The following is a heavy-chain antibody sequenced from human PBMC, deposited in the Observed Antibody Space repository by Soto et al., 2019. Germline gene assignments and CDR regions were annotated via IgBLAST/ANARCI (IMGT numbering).Heavy chain of an antibody. J-gene: IGHJ4*02. CDR2: IYYSGST. Sequence: SETLSLTCTVSGGSISSYYWSWIRQAPGKGLEWIGYIYYSGSTNFNPSLKSRVTISLDTSKNQFSLKLSSVTAADTAVYYCASQRVGGTYSFDYWGQGTLVTVS. D-gene: IGHD1-26*01. CDR1: GGSISSYY. V-gene: IGHV4-59*01. CDR3: ASQRVGGTYSFDY.